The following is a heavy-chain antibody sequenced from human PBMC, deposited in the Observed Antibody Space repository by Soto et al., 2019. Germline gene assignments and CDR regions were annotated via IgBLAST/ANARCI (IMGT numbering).Heavy chain of an antibody. CDR3: AGGYSRGWWATD. D-gene: IGHD6-19*01. Sequence: EVQLVESGGGLVKPGGSLRLSCAASGFTFSSYSMNWVRQAPGKGLEWVSSISSSSSYIYYADSVKGRFTISRDNAKNSLYLQMNSLRAEAAVVYYCAGGYSRGWWATDRGQGTLVTVS. CDR1: GFTFSSYS. CDR2: ISSSSSYI. V-gene: IGHV3-21*01. J-gene: IGHJ4*02.